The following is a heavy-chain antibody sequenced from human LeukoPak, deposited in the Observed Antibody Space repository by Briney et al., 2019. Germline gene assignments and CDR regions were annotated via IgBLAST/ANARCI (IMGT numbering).Heavy chain of an antibody. J-gene: IGHJ4*02. D-gene: IGHD1-26*01. CDR3: ARHVLRGSYNDWDY. CDR2: IYYSGST. CDR1: GGSISSNSFY. V-gene: IGHV4-39*07. Sequence: PSETLSLTCTVSGGSISSNSFYWGWIRQPPGKGLEWIGNIYYSGSTVYNPSLKSRVTISVDTSKNQFSLKVTSVTAADAAVYYCARHVLRGSYNDWDYWGQGTLVTVSS.